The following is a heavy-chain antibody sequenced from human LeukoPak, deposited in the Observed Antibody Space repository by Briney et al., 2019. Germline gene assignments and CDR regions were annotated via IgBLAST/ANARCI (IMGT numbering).Heavy chain of an antibody. Sequence: GGSLRLSCAASGFTFSSYSMNWVRQAPGKGLEWVSSISSSSSYIYYADSVKGRFTISRDNAKNSLYLQMNSLRAEDTAVYYCARDAGSGSYDIFYYGMDVWGKGTTVTVSS. CDR3: ARDAGSGSYDIFYYGMDV. CDR1: GFTFSSYS. D-gene: IGHD3-10*01. J-gene: IGHJ6*04. CDR2: ISSSSSYI. V-gene: IGHV3-21*01.